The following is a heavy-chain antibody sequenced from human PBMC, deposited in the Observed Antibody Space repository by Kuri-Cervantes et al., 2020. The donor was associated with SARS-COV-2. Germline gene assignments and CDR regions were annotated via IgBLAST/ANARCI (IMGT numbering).Heavy chain of an antibody. D-gene: IGHD3-22*01. CDR2: IYTSGST. CDR3: ARDSPGRYYDSSGYAPWPRYFDL. V-gene: IGHV4-4*07. J-gene: IGHJ2*01. Sequence: SETLSLTCTVSGCSISSYYWSWIRQPAGKGLEWIGRIYTSGSTNYNPSLKSRGTMSLDTSKNQFSLMLNSVTAADTAVYYCARDSPGRYYDSSGYAPWPRYFDLWGRGTLVTVSS. CDR1: GCSISSYY.